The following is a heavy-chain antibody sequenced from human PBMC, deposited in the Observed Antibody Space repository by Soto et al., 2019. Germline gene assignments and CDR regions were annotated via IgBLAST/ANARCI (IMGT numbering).Heavy chain of an antibody. J-gene: IGHJ3*02. CDR3: ARGTGLTGAFDI. D-gene: IGHD2-2*01. CDR1: GFTFSSYS. CDR2: ISSSSSYI. Sequence: EVQLVESGGGLVKPGGSLRLSCAASGFTFSSYSMNWVRQAPGKGLEWVSSISSSSSYIYYADSVKGRFTISRDNAKNSLYLQMNSLRAEDTAVYYCARGTGLTGAFDIWGQGTMVTFSS. V-gene: IGHV3-21*01.